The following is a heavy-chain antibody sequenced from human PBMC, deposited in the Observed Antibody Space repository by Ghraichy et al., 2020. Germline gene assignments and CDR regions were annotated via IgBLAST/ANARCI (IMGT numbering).Heavy chain of an antibody. Sequence: LSLTCAASGFTFSNFAIHWVRQAPGKGLEWVSFISYDGSNKYYADSVKGRFTASRDNSKNTLYLQMYSLKAEDTAVYYCAREAPGNGDDFSVPADDWGQGTLVTVSS. V-gene: IGHV3-30-3*01. CDR2: ISYDGSNK. CDR3: AREAPGNGDDFSVPADD. CDR1: GFTFSNFA. J-gene: IGHJ4*02. D-gene: IGHD5-12*01.